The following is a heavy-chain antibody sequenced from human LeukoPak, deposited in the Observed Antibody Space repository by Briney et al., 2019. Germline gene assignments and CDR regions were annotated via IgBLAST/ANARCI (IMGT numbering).Heavy chain of an antibody. CDR3: ARDRVTSRGYYGMDV. CDR1: GFTFSSYG. V-gene: IGHV3-33*01. CDR2: IWYDGSNK. J-gene: IGHJ6*02. D-gene: IGHD4-23*01. Sequence: ARSLRLSCAASGFTFSSYGMHWVRPAPGKGLEWVSVIWYDGSNKYYADSVKGRFTISRDNSKNKLYLQMNSLRAEDTAVYYCARDRVTSRGYYGMDVWGQGTTVTVSS.